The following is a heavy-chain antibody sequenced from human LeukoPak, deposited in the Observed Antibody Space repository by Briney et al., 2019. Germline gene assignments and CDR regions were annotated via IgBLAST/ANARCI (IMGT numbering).Heavy chain of an antibody. CDR2: ISGSGGST. CDR3: AKDGLGYYGSGSRYYYYMDV. D-gene: IGHD3-10*01. J-gene: IGHJ6*03. Sequence: GGSLRLSCAASGFTFSSFGMNWVRQAPGKGLEWVSAISGSGGSTYYADSVKGRFTISRDNSKNTLYLQMNSLRAEDTAVYYCAKDGLGYYGSGSRYYYYMDVWGKGTTVTISS. V-gene: IGHV3-23*01. CDR1: GFTFSSFG.